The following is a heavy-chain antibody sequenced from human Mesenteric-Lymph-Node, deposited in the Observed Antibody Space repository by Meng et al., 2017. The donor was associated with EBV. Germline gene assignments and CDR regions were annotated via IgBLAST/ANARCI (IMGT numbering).Heavy chain of an antibody. CDR1: GFSLTTSGVR. D-gene: IGHD5-12*01. Sequence: ITLKESGPTLVKPTQTLTLAGRLSGFSLTTSGVRVGWVRQPPGKALEWLALIYWDDDERYSPSLKNRLTVTKDTSKNQVVLTMTNMDPADTGTYYCAHRRREDTGYHSAFHYWGPGILVTVSS. V-gene: IGHV2-5*02. CDR2: IYWDDDE. J-gene: IGHJ4*02. CDR3: AHRRREDTGYHSAFHY.